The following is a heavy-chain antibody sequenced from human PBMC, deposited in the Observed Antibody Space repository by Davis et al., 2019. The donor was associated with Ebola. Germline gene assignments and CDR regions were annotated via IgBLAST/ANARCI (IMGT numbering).Heavy chain of an antibody. Sequence: GESLKISCKGSGYSFTSYWISWVRQMPGKGLEWMGRIDPSDSYTNYSPSFQGHVTISADKSISTAYLQWSSLKASDTAMYYCASLGYYYGSGSYYNLDYYGMDVWGQGTTVTVSS. CDR3: ASLGYYYGSGSYYNLDYYGMDV. D-gene: IGHD3-10*01. J-gene: IGHJ6*02. CDR2: IDPSDSYT. V-gene: IGHV5-10-1*01. CDR1: GYSFTSYW.